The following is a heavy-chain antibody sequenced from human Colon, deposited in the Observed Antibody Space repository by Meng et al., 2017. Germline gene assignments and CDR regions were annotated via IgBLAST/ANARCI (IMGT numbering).Heavy chain of an antibody. D-gene: IGHD2-21*01. CDR2: ISNSGSA. CDR1: GGSKLSGGYY. Sequence: HVQLQECGHGRVKPSQTLSLLCSVSGGSKLSGGYYWSWIRQHPQKGLEWIGYISNSGSAYYNPSLKSRVSISVDTSKNQFSLKMDTVTAADTALYYCARAGLHSYYFDFWGQGTLVTVSS. J-gene: IGHJ4*02. V-gene: IGHV4-31*02. CDR3: ARAGLHSYYFDF.